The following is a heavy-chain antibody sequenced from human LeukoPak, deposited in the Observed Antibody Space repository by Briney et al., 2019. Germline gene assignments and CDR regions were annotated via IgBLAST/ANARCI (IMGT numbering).Heavy chain of an antibody. CDR3: AKSRYNYYGSGSTIDY. J-gene: IGHJ4*02. CDR2: ISGSGGST. CDR1: GFTFSSYA. Sequence: GGSLRLSCAASGFTFSSYAMSWVRQAPGKGLEWVSAISGSGGSTYYADSVKGRFTISRDNSKNTLYLQMNSLGAEDTAVYYCAKSRYNYYGSGSTIDYWGQGTLVTVSS. D-gene: IGHD3-10*01. V-gene: IGHV3-23*01.